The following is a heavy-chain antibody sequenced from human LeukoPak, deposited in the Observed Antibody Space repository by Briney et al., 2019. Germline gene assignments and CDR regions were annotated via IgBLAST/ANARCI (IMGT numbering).Heavy chain of an antibody. D-gene: IGHD2-2*01. CDR1: GYTFTSYD. Sequence: ASVKVSCKASGYTFTSYDINWVRQAPGQGLEWMGWMNPNSGNTGYAQKFQGRVTMTRNTSISTAYMELSSLRSEDTAVYYCAIVGYCSSTSCYENRYAYYYYMDVWGKGTTVTVSS. CDR2: MNPNSGNT. J-gene: IGHJ6*03. V-gene: IGHV1-8*01. CDR3: AIVGYCSSTSCYENRYAYYYYMDV.